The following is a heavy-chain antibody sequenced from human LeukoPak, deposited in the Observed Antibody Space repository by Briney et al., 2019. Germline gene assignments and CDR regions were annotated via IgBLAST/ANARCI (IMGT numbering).Heavy chain of an antibody. CDR1: GGSISNYF. J-gene: IGHJ2*01. CDR3: ARERSGSYYRWYFDL. CDR2: VYNGGST. V-gene: IGHV4-59*01. Sequence: SETLSLTCTVSGGSISNYFWNWIQQSPGKRLEWIGFVYNGGSTNYNPSLKSRVTMSVDTSKNQFSLKMSYVTAADTAMYYCARERSGSYYRWYFDLWGRGTLVTVSS. D-gene: IGHD1-26*01.